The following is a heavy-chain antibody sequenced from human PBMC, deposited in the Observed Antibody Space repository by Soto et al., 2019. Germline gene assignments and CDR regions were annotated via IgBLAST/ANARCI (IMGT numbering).Heavy chain of an antibody. J-gene: IGHJ6*02. Sequence: EVQLVESGGGLVKPGGSLRLSCAASGFTFSSYSMNWVRQAPGKGLEWVSSISSSSSYIYYADSVKGRFTISRDNAKISLYLQMNSLRAEDTVVYDCAREFDSSPTGYYYGIDVWGQGATVTVSS. CDR2: ISSSSSYI. CDR3: AREFDSSPTGYYYGIDV. V-gene: IGHV3-21*01. D-gene: IGHD6-19*01. CDR1: GFTFSSYS.